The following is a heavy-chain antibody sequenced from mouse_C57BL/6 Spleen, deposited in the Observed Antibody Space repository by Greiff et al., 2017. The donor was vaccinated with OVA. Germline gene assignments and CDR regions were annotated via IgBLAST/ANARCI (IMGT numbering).Heavy chain of an antibody. CDR1: GYTFTSYW. V-gene: IGHV1-52*01. CDR2: IDPSDSET. CDR3: ARGKSYYGSSYFDY. D-gene: IGHD1-1*01. J-gene: IGHJ2*01. Sequence: QVQLQQSGAELVRPGSSVKLSCKASGYTFTSYWMHWVKQRPIQGLEWIGNIDPSDSETHYNQKFKDKATLTVDKSSSTASMQLSSLTSEDSAVYYCARGKSYYGSSYFDYWGQATTLTVSS.